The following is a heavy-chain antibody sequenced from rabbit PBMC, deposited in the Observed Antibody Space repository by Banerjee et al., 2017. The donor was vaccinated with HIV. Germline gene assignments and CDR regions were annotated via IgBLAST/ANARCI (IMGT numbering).Heavy chain of an antibody. CDR1: GVDFSTNA. Sequence: QEQLEESGGGLVQPEGSLTLTCKASGVDFSTNAMCWVRQAPGKGLEWIAYINTGNGYTSYASWVNGRFSISRSTNLNTVTLQLNSLTAADTATYFCAREYYTYAYPGQFNLWGQGTLVTVS. D-gene: IGHD6-1*01. CDR2: INTGNGYT. J-gene: IGHJ4*01. V-gene: IGHV1S47*01. CDR3: AREYYTYAYPGQFNL.